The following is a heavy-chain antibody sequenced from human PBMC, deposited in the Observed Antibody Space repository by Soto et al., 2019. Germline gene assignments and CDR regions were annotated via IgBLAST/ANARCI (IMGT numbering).Heavy chain of an antibody. Sequence: PSETLSLTCTVSGGSISSSSYYWGWIRQPPGKGLEWIGSIYYGGSTYYNPSLKSRVAISVDTSKNQFSLKLSSVTAADTAVYYCARLAFDYGGYWYFDLWGRGTLVTVSS. V-gene: IGHV4-39*01. D-gene: IGHD4-17*01. CDR2: IYYGGST. CDR3: ARLAFDYGGYWYFDL. J-gene: IGHJ2*01. CDR1: GGSISSSSYY.